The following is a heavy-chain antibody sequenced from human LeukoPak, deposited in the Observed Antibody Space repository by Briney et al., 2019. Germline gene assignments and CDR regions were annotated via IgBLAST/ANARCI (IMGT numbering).Heavy chain of an antibody. CDR2: FDPEDGET. V-gene: IGHV1-24*01. J-gene: IGHJ4*02. CDR1: GYTLTELS. Sequence: GASVKVSCKVSGYTLTELSMHWVRQAPGRGREWMGGFDPEDGETIYAQKFQGRVTMTEDTSTDTAYMELSSLRSEDTAVYYCATDSSLYSSSWTDLDYWGQGTLVTVSS. CDR3: ATDSSLYSSSWTDLDY. D-gene: IGHD6-13*01.